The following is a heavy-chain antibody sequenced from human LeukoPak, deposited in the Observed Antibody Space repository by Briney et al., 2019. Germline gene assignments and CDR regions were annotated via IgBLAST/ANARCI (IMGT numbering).Heavy chain of an antibody. D-gene: IGHD4-11*01. CDR1: GGSISSDY. V-gene: IGHV4-59*01. Sequence: SETLSLTCTVPGGSISSDYWSWIRQPPGKGLEWVGYIYYSGRTFYNPSLKSRVAMSVDTSKNQFSLKLSSVTAADTAIYYCARGFYSPAYWGQGTLVTVSS. J-gene: IGHJ4*02. CDR3: ARGFYSPAY. CDR2: IYYSGRT.